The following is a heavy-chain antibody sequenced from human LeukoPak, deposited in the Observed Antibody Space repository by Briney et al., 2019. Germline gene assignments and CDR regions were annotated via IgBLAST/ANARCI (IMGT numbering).Heavy chain of an antibody. D-gene: IGHD6-19*01. CDR3: ATFGSGWYLSY. V-gene: IGHV3-74*01. Sequence: GGSLRLSCAASGFTFSSYWMHWVHQAPGKGLVWVSRINSDGRSTGYADSVKGRFTISRDNAKNTLYLQMNSLRAEDTAVYFCATFGSGWYLSYWGQGTLVTVSS. CDR1: GFTFSSYW. CDR2: INSDGRST. J-gene: IGHJ4*02.